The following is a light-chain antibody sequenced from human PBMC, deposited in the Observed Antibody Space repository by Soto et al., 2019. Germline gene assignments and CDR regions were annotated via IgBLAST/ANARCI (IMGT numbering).Light chain of an antibody. CDR1: SSNIGANYD. Sequence: QSVLSQPPSVSGAPGKRITISCTGSSSNIGANYDVHWYRQVPGTAPKLLMSGDNNRPSGVADRFSGSKSGTSASLAITRLQAEDEADYYCQSYDSSLNRVFGTGTKLTVL. CDR2: GDN. CDR3: QSYDSSLNRV. J-gene: IGLJ1*01. V-gene: IGLV1-40*01.